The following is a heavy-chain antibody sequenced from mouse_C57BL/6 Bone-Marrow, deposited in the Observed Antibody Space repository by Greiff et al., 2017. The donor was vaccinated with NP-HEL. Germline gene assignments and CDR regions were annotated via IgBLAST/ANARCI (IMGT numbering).Heavy chain of an antibody. J-gene: IGHJ4*01. CDR2: IYPGDGDT. Sequence: VHLVESGAELVKPGASVKISCKASGYAFSSYWMNWVKQRPGKGLEWIGQIYPGDGDTNYNGKFKGKATLTADKSSSTAYMQLSSLTSEDSAVYFCARWIYYDYDGPHYYAMDYWGQGTSVTVSS. CDR3: ARWIYYDYDGPHYYAMDY. CDR1: GYAFSSYW. V-gene: IGHV1-80*01. D-gene: IGHD2-4*01.